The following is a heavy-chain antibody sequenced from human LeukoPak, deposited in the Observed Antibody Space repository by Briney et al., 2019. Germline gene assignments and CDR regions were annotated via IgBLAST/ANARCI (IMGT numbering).Heavy chain of an antibody. CDR3: ATPMPYYDSSGYYSDYYYGMDV. Sequence: SVKVSCMASGGTFSSYAISWVRQAPGQGLEWMGRIIPIFGIANYAQKFQGRVTITADKSTSTAYMELSSLRSEDTAVYYCATPMPYYDSSGYYSDYYYGMDVWGQGTTVTVSS. CDR1: GGTFSSYA. D-gene: IGHD3-22*01. CDR2: IIPIFGIA. J-gene: IGHJ6*02. V-gene: IGHV1-69*04.